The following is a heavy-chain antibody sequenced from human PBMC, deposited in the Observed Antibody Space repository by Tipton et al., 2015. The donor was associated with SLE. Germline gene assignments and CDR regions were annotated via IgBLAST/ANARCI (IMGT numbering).Heavy chain of an antibody. D-gene: IGHD2-21*01. CDR3: ARDAPSFCGAYCHRYFDL. J-gene: IGHJ2*01. Sequence: TLSLTCTVSGGSISSYYWTWVRQPPGKGLEWIGFVNHREGTKFKSSLNSRGTMSLDTSRSQFSLRLNSVTAADTAVYYCARDAPSFCGAYCHRYFDLWGRGTLVTVSS. CDR2: VNHREGT. V-gene: IGHV4-59*13. CDR1: GGSISSYY.